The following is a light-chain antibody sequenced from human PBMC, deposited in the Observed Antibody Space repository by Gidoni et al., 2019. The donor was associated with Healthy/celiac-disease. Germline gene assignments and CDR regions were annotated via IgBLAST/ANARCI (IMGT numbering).Light chain of an antibody. CDR3: QQRSNWPSYT. CDR2: DAS. V-gene: IGKV3-11*01. Sequence: LVLTQSPAILSLSPGERATLSCRASQSVSSYLAWYQQKPGQAPRLLIYDASNRATGIPARFSGSGSGTDFTLTISSLEPEDFAVYYCQQRSNWPSYTFGQGTKLEIK. CDR1: QSVSSY. J-gene: IGKJ2*01.